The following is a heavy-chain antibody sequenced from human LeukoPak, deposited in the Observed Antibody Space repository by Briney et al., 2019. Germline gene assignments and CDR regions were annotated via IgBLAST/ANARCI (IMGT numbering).Heavy chain of an antibody. Sequence: SETLSLTCTVSAGSISSYYWSWIRQPAGKGLEWIGRIYTSGSTNYNPSLKSRVTMSVDTSKNQSSLKLSSVTAADTAVYCARARRCSSTSCYFDRYFDLWGRGTLVTVSS. D-gene: IGHD2-2*01. CDR3: ARARRCSSTSCYFDRYFDL. CDR2: IYTSGST. CDR1: AGSISSYY. J-gene: IGHJ2*01. V-gene: IGHV4-4*07.